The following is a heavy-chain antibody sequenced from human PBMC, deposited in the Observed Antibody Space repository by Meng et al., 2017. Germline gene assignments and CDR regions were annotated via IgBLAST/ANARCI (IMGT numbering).Heavy chain of an antibody. CDR1: GDRVYSNSAA. Sequence: PGLVKPSQTLSLSFPISGDRVYSNSAAWNWIRQSPSRGLEWLGRAYYRSKWYHDYAESVKSRISIDPDTSKNQFSLQLRSVTPEDSAVYYCARGSYSFDSWGQRTLVTVAS. J-gene: IGHJ4*02. CDR2: AYYRSKWYH. V-gene: IGHV6-1*01. D-gene: IGHD1-26*01. CDR3: ARGSYSFDS.